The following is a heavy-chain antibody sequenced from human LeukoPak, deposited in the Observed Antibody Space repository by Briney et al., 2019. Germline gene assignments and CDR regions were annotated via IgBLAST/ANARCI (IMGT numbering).Heavy chain of an antibody. V-gene: IGHV3-23*01. J-gene: IGHJ4*02. Sequence: PGGSLRLSCAASGFTFSSYAMSWVRQAAGRGLEWVSAVSDSGGSTCNADSVKGRFTISRDNSKNTLYLQMNSLRAEDTAIYYCARGFSGYDPFDYWGQGTLVTVSS. CDR2: VSDSGGST. CDR1: GFTFSSYA. CDR3: ARGFSGYDPFDY. D-gene: IGHD5-12*01.